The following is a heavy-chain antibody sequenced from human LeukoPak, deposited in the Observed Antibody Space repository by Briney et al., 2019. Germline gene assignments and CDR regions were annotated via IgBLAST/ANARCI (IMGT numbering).Heavy chain of an antibody. Sequence: TGGSLRLSCAASGFTFSSYAMHWVRQAPGKGLEYVSAISSNGGSTYYANSVKGRFTISRDNSKNTLYLQMGSLRAEDMAVYYCARENKLGFDYWGQGTLVTVSS. V-gene: IGHV3-64*01. J-gene: IGHJ4*02. CDR3: ARENKLGFDY. CDR1: GFTFSSYA. CDR2: ISSNGGST. D-gene: IGHD1/OR15-1a*01.